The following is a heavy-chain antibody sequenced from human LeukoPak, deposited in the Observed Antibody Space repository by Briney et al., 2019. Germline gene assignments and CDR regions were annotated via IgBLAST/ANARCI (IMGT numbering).Heavy chain of an antibody. CDR1: SGSISSGSYY. Sequence: SETLSLTCTVSSGSISSGSYYWAWIRQPPGKGLEWIGSIYYSGSTYYNPSLRSRVTMSEDTSKNQFSLKLSSVTAADTAVYYCASLLGATENHWGQGTLVTVSS. V-gene: IGHV4-39*01. D-gene: IGHD1-26*01. CDR3: ASLLGATENH. J-gene: IGHJ4*02. CDR2: IYYSGST.